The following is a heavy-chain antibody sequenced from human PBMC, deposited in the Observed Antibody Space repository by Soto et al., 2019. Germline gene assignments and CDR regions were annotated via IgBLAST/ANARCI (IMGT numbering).Heavy chain of an antibody. Sequence: GGSLRLSCAASGFTFSGSALHWVRQASGKGLEWVGRIRSIPGNDATAYAASVKGRFTISRDDSKNTAYLQMNSLKTEDTAVYYCTRLNSETSVTTSYDYYGMDVWGQGTTITVSS. CDR1: GFTFSGSA. J-gene: IGHJ6*02. D-gene: IGHD4-17*01. CDR3: TRLNSETSVTTSYDYYGMDV. V-gene: IGHV3-73*01. CDR2: IRSIPGNDAT.